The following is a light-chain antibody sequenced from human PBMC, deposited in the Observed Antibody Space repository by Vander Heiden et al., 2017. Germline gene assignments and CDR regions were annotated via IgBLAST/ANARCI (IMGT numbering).Light chain of an antibody. Sequence: QSALTQPASVSGSPGQSITISCTGTSNDVGGYNYVSWYQQHPGKAPKLMIFDVSNRPSGVSNRFSGSKSGNTASLAISGLQSEDEADYYCSSYASYNILVFGGGTKVTVL. CDR1: SNDVGGYNY. V-gene: IGLV2-14*03. J-gene: IGLJ2*01. CDR3: SSYASYNILV. CDR2: DVS.